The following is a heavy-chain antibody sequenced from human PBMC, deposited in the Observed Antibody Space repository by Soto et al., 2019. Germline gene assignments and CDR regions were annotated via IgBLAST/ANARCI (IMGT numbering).Heavy chain of an antibody. CDR3: ASFVGATSLYHYYGMDV. V-gene: IGHV4-34*01. J-gene: IGHJ6*02. D-gene: IGHD1-26*01. CDR1: GGSFSGYY. Sequence: PSETLSLTCAVYGGSFSGYYWSWIRQPPGKGLEWIGEINHSGSTNYNPSLKSRVTISVDTSKNQFSLKLSSVTAADTAVYYCASFVGATSLYHYYGMDVWGQGTTVTVSS. CDR2: INHSGST.